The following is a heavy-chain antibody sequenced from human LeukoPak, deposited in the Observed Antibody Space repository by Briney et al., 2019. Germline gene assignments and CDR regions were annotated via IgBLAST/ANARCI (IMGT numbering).Heavy chain of an antibody. CDR3: ARVRIVATICDY. V-gene: IGHV3-48*03. Sequence: HPGGSLRLSCAASGFTFSSYEMNWVRQAPGKGLEWVSYISSSGSTIYYADSVKGRFTISRDNAKNSLYLQMNSLRAEDTAVCYCARVRIVATICDYWGQGTLVTVSS. CDR2: ISSSGSTI. J-gene: IGHJ4*02. CDR1: GFTFSSYE. D-gene: IGHD5-12*01.